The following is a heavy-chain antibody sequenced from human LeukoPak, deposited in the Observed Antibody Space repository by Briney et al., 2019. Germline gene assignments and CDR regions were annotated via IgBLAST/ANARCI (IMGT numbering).Heavy chain of an antibody. V-gene: IGHV4-39*02. CDR1: DGSISSSSYY. CDR2: IYYSGST. J-gene: IGHJ5*02. D-gene: IGHD4-23*01. Sequence: SETLSLTCTVSDGSISSSSYYWGRIRQPPGKGLEWIGSIYYSGSTYYNPSLKSRVTISVDTSKTRFSLKLTSVTAADTAVYSCAIDPVHVTPSSVSWGQGTLVTVSS. CDR3: AIDPVHVTPSSVS.